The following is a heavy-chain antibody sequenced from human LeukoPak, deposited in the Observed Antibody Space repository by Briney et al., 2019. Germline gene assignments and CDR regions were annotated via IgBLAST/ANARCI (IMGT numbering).Heavy chain of an antibody. D-gene: IGHD3-9*01. CDR3: AKAALRYFDWFPSPGPYYYYGMDV. Sequence: PGGSLRLSCAASGFTFDDYAMHWVRQAPGKGLEWVSGISWNSGSIGYADSVKGRFTISRDNAKNSLYLQMNSLRAEDTALYYCAKAALRYFDWFPSPGPYYYYGMDVWGQGTTVTVSS. CDR2: ISWNSGSI. CDR1: GFTFDDYA. J-gene: IGHJ6*02. V-gene: IGHV3-9*01.